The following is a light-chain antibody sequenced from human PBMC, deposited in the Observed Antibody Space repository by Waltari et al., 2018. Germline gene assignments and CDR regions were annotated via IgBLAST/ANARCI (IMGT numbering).Light chain of an antibody. V-gene: IGLV1-44*01. J-gene: IGLJ2*01. CDR1: NSILGSTI. CDR3: AAWDDSLNVI. Sequence: QSVLTQPPSASGTPGQRVTISGSGSNSILGSTIVTWYQLLPGVAPKLLIYSDNQRPSGVPDRFSGSRSGNSASLAISGLQSEDEADYYCAAWDDSLNVIFGGGTKLTVL. CDR2: SDN.